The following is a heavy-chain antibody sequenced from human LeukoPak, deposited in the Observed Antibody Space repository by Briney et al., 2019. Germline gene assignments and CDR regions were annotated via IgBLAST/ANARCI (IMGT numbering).Heavy chain of an antibody. CDR1: GGSFSRYY. CDR3: ARGPTISETGYFDF. V-gene: IGHV4-34*01. D-gene: IGHD1-1*01. CDR2: IDHRGDT. Sequence: SETLSLTCAVYGGSFSRYYWSWIRQSPGKGLEWTAEIDHRGDTNYNPSAKSRVTISVDTSKNQFSLKVRSLSAADTAVYYCARGPTISETGYFDFWGQGTLVTVSS. J-gene: IGHJ4*03.